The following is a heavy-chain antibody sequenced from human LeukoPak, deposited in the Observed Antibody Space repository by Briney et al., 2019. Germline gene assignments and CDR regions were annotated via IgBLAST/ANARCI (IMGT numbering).Heavy chain of an antibody. CDR2: INPSGGST. V-gene: IGHV1-46*01. D-gene: IGHD6-19*01. CDR3: ARIRDGSGWAAVEY. J-gene: IGHJ4*02. CDR1: GYTFTSYY. Sequence: GASVKVSCKASGYTFTSYYIHWVRQAPGQGLEWMGIINPSGGSTTYAQKFQGRVTMTRDMSTRTLYMELSRLRFDDTAVYYCARIRDGSGWAAVEYWGQGTLVTVSS.